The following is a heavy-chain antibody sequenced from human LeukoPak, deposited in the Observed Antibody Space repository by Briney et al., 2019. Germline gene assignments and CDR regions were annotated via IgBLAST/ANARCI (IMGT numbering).Heavy chain of an antibody. V-gene: IGHV3-23*01. Sequence: GGSPRLSCAASGFTFSHYAMSWVRQAPGKGLEWISAITDSGGDTYYADSVKGRFTISRDNSKSTLDLQMNSLRAEDTAVYYCAKGSAAARPYYFDFWGQGTLVTVSS. CDR3: AKGSAAARPYYFDF. CDR1: GFTFSHYA. J-gene: IGHJ4*02. CDR2: ITDSGGDT. D-gene: IGHD6-6*01.